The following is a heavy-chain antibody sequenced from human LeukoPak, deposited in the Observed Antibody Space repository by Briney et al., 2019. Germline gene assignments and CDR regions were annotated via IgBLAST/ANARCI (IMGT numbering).Heavy chain of an antibody. Sequence: GGSLRLSCAASGFTFSGSAMHWVRQASGKGLEWVGRIRSKANSYATAYAASVKGRFTISRDDSKNTAYLQMNSLKTEDTAVYYCTRHGPSSSSWVDYWGQGTLVTVSS. CDR1: GFTFSGSA. D-gene: IGHD6-13*01. V-gene: IGHV3-73*01. J-gene: IGHJ4*02. CDR3: TRHGPSSSSWVDY. CDR2: IRSKANSYAT.